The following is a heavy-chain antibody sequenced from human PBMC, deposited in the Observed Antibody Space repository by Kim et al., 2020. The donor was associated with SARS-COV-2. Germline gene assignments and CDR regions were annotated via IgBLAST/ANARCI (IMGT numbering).Heavy chain of an antibody. J-gene: IGHJ5*02. D-gene: IGHD3-10*01. V-gene: IGHV4-34*01. Sequence: SETLSLTCAVYGGSFSGYYWSWIRQPPGKGLEWIGEINHSGSTNYNPSLKSRVTISVHTSKNQFSLKLSSVTAADTAVYYCASLYGSGSYYLGGNWFDPWGQGTLVTVSS. CDR2: INHSGST. CDR1: GGSFSGYY. CDR3: ASLYGSGSYYLGGNWFDP.